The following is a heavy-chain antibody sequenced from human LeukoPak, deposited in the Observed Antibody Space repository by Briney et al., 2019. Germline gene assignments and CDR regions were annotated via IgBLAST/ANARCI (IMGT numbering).Heavy chain of an antibody. Sequence: SETLSLTCAVYGGSFSGYYWSWIRQPPGKGLEWIGEINHSGSTNYNPSLKSRVTISVDTSKSQFSLKLSSVTAADTAVYYCARGRYSKPLDYWGQGTLVTVSS. V-gene: IGHV4-34*01. CDR1: GGSFSGYY. J-gene: IGHJ4*02. CDR3: ARGRYSKPLDY. D-gene: IGHD6-13*01. CDR2: INHSGST.